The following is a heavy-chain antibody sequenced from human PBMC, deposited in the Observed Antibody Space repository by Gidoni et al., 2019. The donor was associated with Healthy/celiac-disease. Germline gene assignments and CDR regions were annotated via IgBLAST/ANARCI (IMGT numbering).Heavy chain of an antibody. D-gene: IGHD2-8*01. J-gene: IGHJ5*02. CDR1: GFNFSNAW. CDR3: TTELGYCTNGVCFNWFDP. Sequence: EVQLVESGGGLVKPGGSLRLSCAASGFNFSNAWMNWVRQAPGKGLEWVGRIKSKTDGGTTDYAAPVKGRFTISRDDSKNTLYLQMNSLKTEDTAVYYCTTELGYCTNGVCFNWFDPWGQGTLVTVSS. CDR2: IKSKTDGGTT. V-gene: IGHV3-15*07.